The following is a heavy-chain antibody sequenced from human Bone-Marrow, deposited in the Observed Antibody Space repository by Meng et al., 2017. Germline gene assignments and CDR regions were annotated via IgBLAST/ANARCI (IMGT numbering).Heavy chain of an antibody. CDR1: GYTFTNYG. V-gene: IGHV1-2*02. J-gene: IGHJ4*02. CDR3: ARGTDYYGSGN. Sequence: ASVKVSCKASGYTFTNYGISWVRQAPGQGLEWMGWINPNSGGTNYAQKFQGRVTMTRDTSISTAYMELSRLRSDDTAVYYCARGTDYYGSGNWGQGTLVTVSS. CDR2: INPNSGGT. D-gene: IGHD3-10*01.